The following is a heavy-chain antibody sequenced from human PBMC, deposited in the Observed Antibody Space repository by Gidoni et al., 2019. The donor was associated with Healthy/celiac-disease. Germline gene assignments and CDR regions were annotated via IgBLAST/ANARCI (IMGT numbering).Heavy chain of an antibody. CDR3: AKTLVVVPAAVYYFDY. Sequence: EVQLLESGGGLVQPGGFLRLSCAASGFPFSSHAMSWVRQAPGKGLEWVSAISGSGGSTYYADSVKGRFTISRDNSKNTLYLQMNSLRAEDTAVYYCAKTLVVVPAAVYYFDYWGQGTLVTVSS. J-gene: IGHJ4*02. D-gene: IGHD2-2*01. CDR2: ISGSGGST. CDR1: GFPFSSHA. V-gene: IGHV3-23*01.